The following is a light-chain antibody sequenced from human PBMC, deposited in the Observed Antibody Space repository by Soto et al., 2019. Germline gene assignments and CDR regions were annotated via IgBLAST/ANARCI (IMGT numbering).Light chain of an antibody. Sequence: QSPLTQPRSVSGSPGQSVTISFTGTSSDVGSHNYVSWYQQHPGKAPKLMIYDVTKRPSGVPDRFSGSKSGNTASLTISGLQAEDETDYYCCSYAGNYVVFGGGTKLTVL. V-gene: IGLV2-11*01. CDR2: DVT. J-gene: IGLJ2*01. CDR3: CSYAGNYVV. CDR1: SSDVGSHNY.